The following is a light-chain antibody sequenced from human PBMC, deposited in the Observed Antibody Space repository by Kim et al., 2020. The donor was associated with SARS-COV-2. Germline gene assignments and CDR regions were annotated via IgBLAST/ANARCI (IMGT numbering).Light chain of an antibody. CDR1: QGIRNG. V-gene: IGKV1-6*01. CDR2: AAS. J-gene: IGKJ1*01. Sequence: AIKMTQSPSSLSASVGDRVTITCRSSQGIRNGLGWYQQRPGKAPKLLIYAASTLQRGVPPRFSGSGSDTDFTLTISFLQPEDFATYYCLQDYIYPWTFGQGTKLEIK. CDR3: LQDYIYPWT.